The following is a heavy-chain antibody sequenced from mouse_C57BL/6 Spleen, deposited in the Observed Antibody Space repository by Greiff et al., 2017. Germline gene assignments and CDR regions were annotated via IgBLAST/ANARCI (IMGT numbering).Heavy chain of an antibody. J-gene: IGHJ4*01. Sequence: EVQVVESGPELVKPGASVKIPCKASGYTFTDYNMDWVKQSPGKSLEWIGDINPNNGGTIYSQKFKGKVTLTVDKASSTAYMELRSLTSEDTAVYYCAREETGSSCPRKVYYYAMDYWGQGTSVTVSS. CDR1: GYTFTDYN. V-gene: IGHV1-18*01. CDR3: AREETGSSCPRKVYYYAMDY. CDR2: INPNNGGT. D-gene: IGHD3-2*02.